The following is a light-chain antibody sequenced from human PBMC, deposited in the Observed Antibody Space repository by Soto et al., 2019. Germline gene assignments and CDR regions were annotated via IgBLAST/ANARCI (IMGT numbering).Light chain of an antibody. V-gene: IGLV2-23*01. CDR1: RSDAGSYNL. J-gene: IGLJ2*01. CDR2: EGS. Sequence: QSALTQPASVSGSPGQSITITWTATRSDAGSYNLVSWYQQHPGKAPKLMIYEGSKRPSGVSNRFSGSKSGNTASLTISGLQAEDEADYYCCSYAGSSTDVVFGGGTKLTVL. CDR3: CSYAGSSTDVV.